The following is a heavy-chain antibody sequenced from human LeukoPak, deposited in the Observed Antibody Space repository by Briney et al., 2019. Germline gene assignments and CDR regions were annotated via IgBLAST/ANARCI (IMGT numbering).Heavy chain of an antibody. J-gene: IGHJ4*02. D-gene: IGHD2-2*02. CDR3: AKGPYCSSTSCYTIGSFDY. Sequence: PGGSLRLSCAASGFTVTDNYMNWVRQSSGKGLEWVSAISGSGNSTYYADSVKGRFTISRDNSKNTLYLQMYSLRAEDTAVYYCAKGPYCSSTSCYTIGSFDYWGQGTLVTVSS. CDR2: ISGSGNST. CDR1: GFTVTDNY. V-gene: IGHV3-23*01.